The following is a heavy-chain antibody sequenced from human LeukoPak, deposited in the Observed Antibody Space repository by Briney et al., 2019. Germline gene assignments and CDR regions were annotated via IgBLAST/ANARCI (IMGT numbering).Heavy chain of an antibody. Sequence: SETVSLTFSWCGGSIISSYWSGIRQSPGEQLEHMAYISSGGGATYNPSRSGRVITLRDRSKNQVSPNLTLVTAADTAVYFCAKDRHAGSCSGSRCYPYYFDSWGQGTLVTVSS. CDR3: AKDRHAGSCSGSRCYPYYFDS. J-gene: IGHJ4*02. CDR2: ISSGGGA. D-gene: IGHD2-15*01. V-gene: IGHV4-59*01. CDR1: GGSIISSY.